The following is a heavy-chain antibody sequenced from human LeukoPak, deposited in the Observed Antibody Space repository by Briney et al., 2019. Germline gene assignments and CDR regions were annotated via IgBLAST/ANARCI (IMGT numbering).Heavy chain of an antibody. V-gene: IGHV1-46*01. CDR1: GYTFTNYY. D-gene: IGHD3-22*01. J-gene: IGHJ1*01. CDR3: ARGNTKYYYDSSGYIEYFQH. CDR2: INPSGGST. Sequence: ASVKVSCKASGYTFTNYYIHWVRQAPGQGLECMGIINPSGGSTSYAQKFQGRVTITADESTSTAYMELSSLRSKETAVHYSARGNTKYYYDSSGYIEYFQHWGQGTLVTVSS.